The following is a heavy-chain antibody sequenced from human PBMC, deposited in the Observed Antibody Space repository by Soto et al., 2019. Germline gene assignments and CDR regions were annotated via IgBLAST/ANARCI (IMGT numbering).Heavy chain of an antibody. CDR1: GATFSSYA. D-gene: IGHD1-26*01. CDR3: AGSSHDNWFDP. Sequence: GXSVKXSCKASGATFSSYAISWVRQSPGQGLEWLGGXIPIFXTANYAQKFQXXVTITADXXKSTAYMELSSLRSEDTAVYYCAGSSHDNWFDPWGQGTLVTVSS. V-gene: IGHV1-69*01. J-gene: IGHJ5*02. CDR2: XIPIFXTA.